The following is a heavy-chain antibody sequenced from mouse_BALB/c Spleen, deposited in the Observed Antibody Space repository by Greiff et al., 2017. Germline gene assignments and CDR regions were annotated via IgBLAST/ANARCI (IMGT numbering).Heavy chain of an antibody. CDR3: AREGDYAWFAY. J-gene: IGHJ3*01. Sequence: VQLKESGGGLVQPGGSRKLSCAASGFTFSSFGMHWVRQAPEKGLEWVAYISSGSSTIYYADTVKGRFTISRDNPKNTLFLQMTSLRSEDTAMYYCAREGDYAWFAYWGQGTLVTVSA. CDR1: GFTFSSFG. CDR2: ISSGSSTI. D-gene: IGHD2-4*01. V-gene: IGHV5-17*02.